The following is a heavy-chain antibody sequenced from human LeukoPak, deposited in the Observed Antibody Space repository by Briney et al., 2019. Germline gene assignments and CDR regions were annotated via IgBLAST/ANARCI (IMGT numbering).Heavy chain of an antibody. CDR3: ARVPRPTGYYYGSGSYNNWFDP. CDR2: INAGNGNT. CDR1: GYTFTGYY. Sequence: ASVKVSCKASGYTFTGYYMHWVRQAPGQRLEWMGWINAGNGNTKYSQKFQGRVTITRDTSASTAYMELSSLRSEDTAVYYCARVPRPTGYYYGSGSYNNWFDPWGQGTLVTVSS. J-gene: IGHJ5*02. V-gene: IGHV1-3*01. D-gene: IGHD3-10*01.